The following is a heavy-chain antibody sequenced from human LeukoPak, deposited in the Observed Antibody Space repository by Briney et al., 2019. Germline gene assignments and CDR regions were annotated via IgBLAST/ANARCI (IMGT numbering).Heavy chain of an antibody. J-gene: IGHJ4*02. D-gene: IGHD6-19*01. V-gene: IGHV4-34*01. CDR3: ARGWRRGSGWFYDY. Sequence: SETLSLTCAVYGGSFSGYYWSWIRQPPGKGLEWIGEINHSGSTNYNPSHKSRVTISVDTSKNQFSLKLSSVTAADTAVYYCARGWRRGSGWFYDYWGQGTLVTVSS. CDR1: GGSFSGYY. CDR2: INHSGST.